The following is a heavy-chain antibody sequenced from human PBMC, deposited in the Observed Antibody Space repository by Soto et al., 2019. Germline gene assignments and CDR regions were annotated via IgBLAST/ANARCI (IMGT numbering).Heavy chain of an antibody. Sequence: QVQLVQSGAEVKKPGSSVKVSCTASGGTFSSYAISWVRQAPGQGLEWMGAIIPIFGTANYAQEFQGSVTMTADESTSTSYMELSSLRSEDTAVYYCGRDSPHSSGMDLWGQGTTVHVSS. CDR3: GRDSPHSSGMDL. CDR2: IIPIFGTA. V-gene: IGHV1-69*01. J-gene: IGHJ6*02. CDR1: GGTFSSYA.